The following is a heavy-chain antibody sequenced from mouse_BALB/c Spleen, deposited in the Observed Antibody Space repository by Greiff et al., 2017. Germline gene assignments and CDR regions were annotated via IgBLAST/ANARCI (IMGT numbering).Heavy chain of an antibody. V-gene: IGHV5-15*02. CDR2: ISNFVYSI. J-gene: IGHJ4*01. D-gene: IGHD2-4*01. CDR3: ARDMTGYDYNVGGMDY. CDR1: GFTFSDYA. Sequence: EVKLVESGGGLVQPGGSRKLSCAASGFTFSDYAMLWVRQVPGKGPEWVAFISNFVYSIYYAYTVTGRFSISRCNAKNTLYLEMSSLRSEDTALYYCARDMTGYDYNVGGMDYWGQGTSVTVSS.